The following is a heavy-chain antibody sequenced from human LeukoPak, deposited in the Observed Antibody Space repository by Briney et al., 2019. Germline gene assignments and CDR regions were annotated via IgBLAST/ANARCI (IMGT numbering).Heavy chain of an antibody. J-gene: IGHJ4*02. CDR3: ARGLGRCSGGSCYGSY. D-gene: IGHD2-15*01. Sequence: SETLSLTCTVSGGSISSYYWSWIRQPPGKGLEWIGYIYYSGSTNYNPSLKSRVTISVDTSKNQFSLKLGSVTAADTAVYYCARGLGRCSGGSCYGSYWGQGTLVTVSS. CDR2: IYYSGST. CDR1: GGSISSYY. V-gene: IGHV4-59*12.